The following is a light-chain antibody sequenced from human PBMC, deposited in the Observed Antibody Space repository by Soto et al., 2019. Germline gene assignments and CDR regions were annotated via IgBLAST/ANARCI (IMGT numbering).Light chain of an antibody. Sequence: VLTQPPSASATPGQRVTISCSGSSSNIGSNTVNWYQQLPGTAPKLLIYKSNQRPSGVPDRFSGSKSGTSASLAISGLQSEDEADYYCAAWDDSLNGRVFGGGTKLTVL. CDR3: AAWDDSLNGRV. CDR1: SSNIGSNT. J-gene: IGLJ3*02. V-gene: IGLV1-44*01. CDR2: KSN.